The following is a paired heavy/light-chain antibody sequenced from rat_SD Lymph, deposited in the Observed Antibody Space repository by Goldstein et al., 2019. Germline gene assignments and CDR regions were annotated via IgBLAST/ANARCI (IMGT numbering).Light chain of an antibody. CDR2: LAT. CDR1: QSVGTV. J-gene: IGKJ5*01. V-gene: IGKV6S9*01. CDR3: LQYDSIPLT. Sequence: DTVMTQSPASMSTSVGERVTVNCKASQSVGTVVAWFQQKPGQSPKRLIYLATNRHTGVPDRFTGSGFGRDFTLTISNVEAEDLAVYYCLQYDSIPLTFGSGTKLEIK.
Heavy chain of an antibody. D-gene: IGHD1-12*03. CDR3: ARQGYDGYY. CDR1: GFTFSSYG. J-gene: IGHJ2*01. V-gene: IGHV5-62*01. Sequence: VQLVESGGGLVQPGKSLKLSCSASGFTFSSYGMHWIRQAPGKGLDWVAYISSSSGTVYADAVKGRFTISRDNAKNTLYLQLNSLKSEDTAIYYCARQGYDGYYWGQGVMVTVSS. CDR2: ISSSSGT.